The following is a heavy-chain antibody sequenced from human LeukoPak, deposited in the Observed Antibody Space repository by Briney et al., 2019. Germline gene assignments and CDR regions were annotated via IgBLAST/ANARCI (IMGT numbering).Heavy chain of an antibody. Sequence: GGSLRLSCAASGFTFISYGMHWVRQAQGKGLEGVGVLSDDRRSKDYADSVKGLFTISRDNSEEILYRQMNSLRDEDTSVYYCAKRAADYGDYVSYFDYWGQGTLVTVSS. D-gene: IGHD4-17*01. CDR3: AKRAADYGDYVSYFDY. J-gene: IGHJ4*02. CDR2: LSDDRRSK. V-gene: IGHV3-30*18. CDR1: GFTFISYG.